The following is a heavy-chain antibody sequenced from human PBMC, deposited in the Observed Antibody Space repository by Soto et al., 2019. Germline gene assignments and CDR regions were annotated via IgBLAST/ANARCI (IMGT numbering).Heavy chain of an antibody. Sequence: EVQLLESGGGLVQPGGSLRLSCAASGFTFSSYAMGWVRQAPGKGLQWISVISSSGGSTYYADSVKGRFTIARDNSKDTLFLDMNSLRAEDSAVYYCAIREYVYIWGSYDYWGQGTLVTVSS. CDR2: ISSSGGST. CDR1: GFTFSSYA. J-gene: IGHJ4*02. CDR3: AIREYVYIWGSYDY. V-gene: IGHV3-23*01. D-gene: IGHD3-16*01.